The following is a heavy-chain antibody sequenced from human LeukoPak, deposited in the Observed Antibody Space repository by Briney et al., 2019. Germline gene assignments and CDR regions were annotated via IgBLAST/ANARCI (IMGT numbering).Heavy chain of an antibody. V-gene: IGHV1-2*02. Sequence: ASVKVSCKASGYTFTGYYMHWVRQAPGQGLEWMGWINPNSGGTNYAQKFQGRVTITRDTSISTAYMELSRLRSDDTAVYYCARSNNGGYCSSTSCYTSYYYYGMDVWGQGTTVTVSS. CDR1: GYTFTGYY. CDR2: INPNSGGT. D-gene: IGHD2-2*02. CDR3: ARSNNGGYCSSTSCYTSYYYYGMDV. J-gene: IGHJ6*02.